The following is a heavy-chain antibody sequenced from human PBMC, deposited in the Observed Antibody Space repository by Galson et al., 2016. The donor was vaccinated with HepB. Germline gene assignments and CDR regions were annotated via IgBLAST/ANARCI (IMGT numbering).Heavy chain of an antibody. J-gene: IGHJ4*02. CDR3: AREGYLDY. CDR2: TNHDGSEK. V-gene: IGHV3-7*01. CDR1: GFIFSNSW. Sequence: SLRLSCAASGFIFSNSWMSWVRQAPGKGLEWVANTNHDGSEKNYVDSVKGRFTISRDNGKNSLYLQMNRLRAEDTAVYYCAREGYLDYWGQGTLVTVSS.